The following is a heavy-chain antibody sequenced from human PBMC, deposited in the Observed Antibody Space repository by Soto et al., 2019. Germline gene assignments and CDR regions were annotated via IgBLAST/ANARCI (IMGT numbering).Heavy chain of an antibody. Sequence: GASVKVSCKASGYTFTNYDISWMRQAPGQGLEWMGWINGNYGNTQYAQRLRGRVTMTTDTSTTTVYMELTNLRSDDTAVYYCARCIQGDYYYGMDVWGQGTTVTVSS. CDR2: INGNYGNT. CDR1: GYTFTNYD. D-gene: IGHD5-18*01. J-gene: IGHJ6*02. CDR3: ARCIQGDYYYGMDV. V-gene: IGHV1-18*01.